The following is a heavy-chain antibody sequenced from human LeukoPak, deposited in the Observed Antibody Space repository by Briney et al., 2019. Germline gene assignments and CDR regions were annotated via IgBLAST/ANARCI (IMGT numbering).Heavy chain of an antibody. CDR1: GFTFSDYY. CDR2: ISSSSDYT. D-gene: IGHD1-26*01. CDR3: ARVKVGTTNRFDY. Sequence: GGSLRLSCAASGFTFSDYYMTWIRQAPGKGLECVSYISSSSDYTNYPDSVKGRFTISRDNAKNSLYLQMNSLRAENTAVYYCARVKVGTTNRFDYWGQGTLVTVSS. V-gene: IGHV3-11*05. J-gene: IGHJ4*02.